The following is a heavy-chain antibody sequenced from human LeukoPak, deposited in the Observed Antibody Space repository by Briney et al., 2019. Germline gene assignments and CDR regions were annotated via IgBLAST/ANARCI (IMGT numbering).Heavy chain of an antibody. V-gene: IGHV4-30-4*01. J-gene: IGHJ2*01. CDR2: IYYSGST. CDR3: ASRDGDYPWFERGRVNWYFDL. Sequence: SETLSLTCTVSGGSISSGDYYWSWIRQSPGKGLEWIGYIYYSGSTYYNPSLKSRVTISVDTSKNQFSLKLSSVTAADTAVYYCASRDGDYPWFERGRVNWYFDLWGRGTLVTVSS. D-gene: IGHD4-17*01. CDR1: GGSISSGDYY.